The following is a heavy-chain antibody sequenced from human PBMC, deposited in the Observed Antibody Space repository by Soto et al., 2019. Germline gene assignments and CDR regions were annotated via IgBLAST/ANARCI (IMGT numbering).Heavy chain of an antibody. Sequence: QVQLQESGPGLVRPSETLSLTCTVSGGSLSGYYWSWIRQAPGKGLEWMGYIYYTGNTNYRPSLNSRLTSSLDTSREQFSLRLKSMTVADTGVYFCVRHGGVATFDFWGQGNLVIVSS. CDR3: VRHGGVATFDF. CDR1: GGSLSGYY. D-gene: IGHD3-16*01. J-gene: IGHJ4*02. CDR2: IYYTGNT. V-gene: IGHV4-59*08.